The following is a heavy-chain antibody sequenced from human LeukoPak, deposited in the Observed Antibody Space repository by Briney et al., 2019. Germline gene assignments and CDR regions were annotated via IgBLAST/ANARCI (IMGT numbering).Heavy chain of an antibody. D-gene: IGHD1-26*01. CDR2: ISNSANT. CDR3: AKDIPISGSYFH. Sequence: GGSLRLSCAASGFTFSSYPMNWVRRAPGKGLEWVSAISNSANTYYADSVKGRFTISRDNSKNTLYLQMNSLRAEDTAIYYCAKDIPISGSYFHWGQGTLVTVSP. CDR1: GFTFSSYP. J-gene: IGHJ4*02. V-gene: IGHV3-23*01.